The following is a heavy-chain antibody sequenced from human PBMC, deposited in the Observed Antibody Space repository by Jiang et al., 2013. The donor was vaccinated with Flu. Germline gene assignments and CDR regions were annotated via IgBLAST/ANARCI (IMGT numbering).Heavy chain of an antibody. D-gene: IGHD3-22*01. CDR1: GASISSYY. V-gene: IGHV4-59*01. CDR3: ARDRMTYDSSGYYYNYYGMDV. J-gene: IGHJ6*02. Sequence: LLKPSETLSLTCTVSGASISSYYWSWIRQPPGKGLEWIGYISNSGSTNYNPSFESRLTISEDTSKNQFSLKLTSLTAADTAVYYCARDRMTYDSSGYYYNYYGMDVVGQGTTVTV. CDR2: ISNSGST.